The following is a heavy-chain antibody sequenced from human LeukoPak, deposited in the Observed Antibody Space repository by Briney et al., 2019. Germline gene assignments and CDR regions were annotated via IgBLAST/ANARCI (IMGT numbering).Heavy chain of an antibody. V-gene: IGHV1-2*02. D-gene: IGHD4-17*01. CDR2: INPNSGGK. CDR1: GYTFTGYY. CDR3: ARGAERGDYAGY. Sequence: ASVKVSCKASGYTFTGYYMHWVRQAPGQGLEWMGWINPNSGGKNYAQKFQGRVTMTRDRYISTAYMELSRLTSDDTAVYYCARGAERGDYAGYWGQGTLVTVSS. J-gene: IGHJ4*02.